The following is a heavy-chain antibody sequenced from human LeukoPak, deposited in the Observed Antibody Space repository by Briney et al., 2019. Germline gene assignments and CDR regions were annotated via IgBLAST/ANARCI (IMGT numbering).Heavy chain of an antibody. CDR1: GFTFSSYA. CDR2: IWYDGSNK. V-gene: IGHV3-33*08. J-gene: IGHJ6*02. D-gene: IGHD4-23*01. CDR3: ARGLHRGKPWDYGMDV. Sequence: GGSLRLSCAASGFTFSSYAMSWVRQAPGKGLEWVAVIWYDGSNKYYADSVKGRFTISRDNSKNTVYLQINSLRAEDTAVYYCARGLHRGKPWDYGMDVWGQGTRVTVSS.